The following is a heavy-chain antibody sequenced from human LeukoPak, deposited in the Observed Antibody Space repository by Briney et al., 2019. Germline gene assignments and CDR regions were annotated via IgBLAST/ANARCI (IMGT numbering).Heavy chain of an antibody. CDR1: GGSFSGYY. CDR3: ASNLGYCSGGSCYAHTRDY. CDR2: INHSGST. D-gene: IGHD2-15*01. Sequence: SETLSLTCAVYGGSFSGYYWSWIRQPPGKGLEWIGEINHSGSTNYNLSLKSRVTISVDTSKNQFSLKLSSVTAADTAVYYCASNLGYCSGGSCYAHTRDYWGQGTLVTVSS. V-gene: IGHV4-34*01. J-gene: IGHJ4*02.